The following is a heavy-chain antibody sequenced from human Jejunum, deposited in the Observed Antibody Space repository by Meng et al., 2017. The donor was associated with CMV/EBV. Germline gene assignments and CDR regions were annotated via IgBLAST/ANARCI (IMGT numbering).Heavy chain of an antibody. Sequence: ESGGVGCLSGSSENLPCLAYSFNVTDYYMSSIRQAPGRGLECISYISPNSADTNYADSVKGLFTISRDNARNSLYLQMDSLTVEDSAVYYCAKTARLFDY. V-gene: IGHV3-11*03. J-gene: IGHJ4*01. D-gene: IGHD6-25*01. CDR2: ISPNSADT. CDR1: SFNVTDYY. CDR3: AKTARLFDY.